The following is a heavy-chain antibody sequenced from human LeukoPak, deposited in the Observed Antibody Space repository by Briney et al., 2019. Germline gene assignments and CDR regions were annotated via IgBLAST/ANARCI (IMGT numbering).Heavy chain of an antibody. V-gene: IGHV4-38-2*02. CDR1: GYPISSAYY. D-gene: IGHD6-6*01. J-gene: IGHJ4*02. CDR3: ARGYSSSSFLDY. Sequence: SETLSLTCTLSGYPISSAYYWGWIRQPPGKGLEWIGSIYHSGSTYYNPSLKSRVAISVDTSKNQFSLKLSSVTAADTAVYYCARGYSSSSFLDYWGQGTLVTVSS. CDR2: IYHSGST.